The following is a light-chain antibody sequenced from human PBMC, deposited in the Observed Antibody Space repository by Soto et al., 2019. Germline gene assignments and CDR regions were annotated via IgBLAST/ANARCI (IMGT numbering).Light chain of an antibody. CDR1: QSVSSTK. J-gene: IGKJ5*01. CDR3: QHPVSPPIK. V-gene: IGKV3-20*01. Sequence: GESDTVAGIPGQSVSSTKFSWYQQKPGQAPRVLPYGASSRAPGIPDRFSGSGSGTAFPLTISRLAPEDFAVYYCQHPVSPPIKFGQGTRLEIK. CDR2: GAS.